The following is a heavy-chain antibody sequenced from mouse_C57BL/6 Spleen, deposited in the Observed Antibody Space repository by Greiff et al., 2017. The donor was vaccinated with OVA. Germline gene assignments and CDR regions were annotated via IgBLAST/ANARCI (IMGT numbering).Heavy chain of an antibody. CDR1: GYTFTDYY. V-gene: IGHV1-26*01. CDR2: INPNNGGT. CDR3: ARSLIYYYGSRYYFDY. Sequence: VQLQQSGPELVKPGASVKISCKASGYTFTDYYMNWVKQSHGKSLEWIGDINPNNGGTSYNQKFKGKATLTVDKSSSTAYMELRSLTSEDSAVYYCARSLIYYYGSRYYFDYWGQGTTLTVSS. D-gene: IGHD1-1*01. J-gene: IGHJ2*01.